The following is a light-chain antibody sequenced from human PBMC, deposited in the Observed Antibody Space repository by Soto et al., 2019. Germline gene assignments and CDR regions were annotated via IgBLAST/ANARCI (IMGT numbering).Light chain of an antibody. CDR3: QQYKDWPALT. CDR1: QSVNIN. Sequence: EIVMTQSPVTLSASPGERVTLSCRASQSVNINLAWYQQRPGQAPRVLIYGASNRASGIPDRFSGSGSGTDFTLTISSLEPDDFALYYCQQYKDWPALTFGGGTRVEIK. J-gene: IGKJ4*01. CDR2: GAS. V-gene: IGKV3D-15*01.